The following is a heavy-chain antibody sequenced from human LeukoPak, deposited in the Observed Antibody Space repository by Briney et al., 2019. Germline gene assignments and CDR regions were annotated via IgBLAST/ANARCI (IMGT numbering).Heavy chain of an antibody. CDR1: GFTFSSYS. V-gene: IGHV3-21*01. D-gene: IGHD3-9*01. J-gene: IGHJ4*02. Sequence: PGGSLRLSCAASGFTFSSYSMNWVRQAPGKGLEWVSSISSSSYIYYADSVKGRFTISRDNAKNSLYLQMNSLRAEDTAVYYCAREGRIWVRGVPGYDILTGYYRYWGQGTLVTVSS. CDR3: AREGRIWVRGVPGYDILTGYYRY. CDR2: ISSSSYI.